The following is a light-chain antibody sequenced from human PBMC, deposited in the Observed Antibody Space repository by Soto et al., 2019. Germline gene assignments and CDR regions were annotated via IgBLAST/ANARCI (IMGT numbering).Light chain of an antibody. CDR2: DDS. Sequence: EIQMTQSPSTLSASVGDRVTITCRASQSISTHLAWYQQKPGKAPEVLIYDDSTLESGVPSRFSGSGSGTKFTLTISSLQPDDFATYYCQQYSSNLYTFGQGTKLEIK. V-gene: IGKV1-5*01. CDR1: QSISTH. J-gene: IGKJ2*01. CDR3: QQYSSNLYT.